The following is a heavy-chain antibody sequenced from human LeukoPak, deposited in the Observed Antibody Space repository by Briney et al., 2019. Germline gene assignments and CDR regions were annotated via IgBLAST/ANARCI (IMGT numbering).Heavy chain of an antibody. CDR3: ARDLVGATIE. CDR2: INHSGST. CDR1: GGSFSGYY. V-gene: IGHV4-34*01. Sequence: SETLSLTWAVYGGSFSGYYWSWIRQPPGKGLEWIGEINHSGSTNYNPSLKSRVTISVDTSKNQFSLKLSSVTAADTAVYYCARDLVGATIEWGQGTLVTVSS. J-gene: IGHJ4*02. D-gene: IGHD1-26*01.